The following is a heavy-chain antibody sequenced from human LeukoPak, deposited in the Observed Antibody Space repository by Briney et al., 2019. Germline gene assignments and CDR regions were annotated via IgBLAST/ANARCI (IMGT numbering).Heavy chain of an antibody. V-gene: IGHV3-23*01. CDR1: GFTFSSYA. Sequence: GGSLRLSCAASGFTFSSYAMNWVRQAPGKGLEWVSAISASGGSTYYADSVKGRFTISRDNSKNTLYLQMNSLRAEDTAVYYCAKDVLSSSHYYYYMDVWGKGTTVTVSS. J-gene: IGHJ6*03. CDR3: AKDVLSSSHYYYYMDV. D-gene: IGHD6-6*01. CDR2: ISASGGST.